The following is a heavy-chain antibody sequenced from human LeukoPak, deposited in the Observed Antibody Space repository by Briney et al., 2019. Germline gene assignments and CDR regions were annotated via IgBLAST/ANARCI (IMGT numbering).Heavy chain of an antibody. CDR1: GFTVSSNY. V-gene: IGHV3-66*01. D-gene: IGHD7-27*01. CDR3: AKALIGVLRGFDY. CDR2: IYSGGST. Sequence: PGGSLRLSCAASGFTVSSNYMSWVRQAPGKGLEWVSVIYSGGSTYYADSVKGRFTISRDNSKNTLYLQMNSLRAEDTAVYYCAKALIGVLRGFDYWGQGTLVTVSS. J-gene: IGHJ4*02.